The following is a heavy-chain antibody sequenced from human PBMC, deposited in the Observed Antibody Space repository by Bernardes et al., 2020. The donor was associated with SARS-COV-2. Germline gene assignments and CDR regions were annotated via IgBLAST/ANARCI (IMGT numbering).Heavy chain of an antibody. CDR3: ARAWGMDV. Sequence: GSLRLSCAASGFTFSNYWMTWVRQAPGKGLEWVSYISSSSTIYYADSVKGRFTISRDNAKNSLYLQMNSLRAEDTAVYYCARAWGMDVWGQGTTVTVSS. J-gene: IGHJ6*02. V-gene: IGHV3-48*01. CDR2: ISSSSTI. CDR1: GFTFSNYW.